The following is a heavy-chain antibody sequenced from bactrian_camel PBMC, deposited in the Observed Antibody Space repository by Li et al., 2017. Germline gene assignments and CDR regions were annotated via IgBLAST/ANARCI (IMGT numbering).Heavy chain of an antibody. J-gene: IGHJ6*01. CDR1: GVIYRSYC. CDR3: ATRVGH. CDR2: IYTRDGST. Sequence: QVQLVESGGGSVQAGGSLRLSCAASGVIYRSYCMAWFRQAPGKAREGIAAIYTRDGSTYYADSVKGRFTISKDNAKNTLYLQMNSLKSEVTALYYCATRVGHWGQGTQVTVS. V-gene: IGHV3S1*01.